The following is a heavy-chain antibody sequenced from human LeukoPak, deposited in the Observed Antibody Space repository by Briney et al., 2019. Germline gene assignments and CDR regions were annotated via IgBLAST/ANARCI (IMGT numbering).Heavy chain of an antibody. CDR1: GFTFNTYA. CDR3: ARVPQLGGSDY. D-gene: IGHD6-6*01. Sequence: GRSLRLSCAASGFTFNTYAMPWVRQAPGKGLEWVTIISYDGSDKYYADSVKGRFTISRDNSKNTLYLQMNSLKAEDTAVYYCARVPQLGGSDYWGQGTLVTVSS. CDR2: ISYDGSDK. J-gene: IGHJ4*02. V-gene: IGHV3-30-3*01.